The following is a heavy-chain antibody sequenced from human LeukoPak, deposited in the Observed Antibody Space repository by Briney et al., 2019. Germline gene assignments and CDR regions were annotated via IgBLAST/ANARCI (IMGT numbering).Heavy chain of an antibody. CDR2: ISGSGGST. D-gene: IGHD6-13*01. Sequence: PGGSLRLSCAASGFTFSTYAMTWVRQAPGKGLEWVSTISGSGGSTCYADSVKGRFTISRDNSKNTLYLQMSSLRAEDTAVYYCAKGHSSSWTSFYFDYWGQGTLVTVSS. CDR3: AKGHSSSWTSFYFDY. J-gene: IGHJ4*02. V-gene: IGHV3-23*01. CDR1: GFTFSTYA.